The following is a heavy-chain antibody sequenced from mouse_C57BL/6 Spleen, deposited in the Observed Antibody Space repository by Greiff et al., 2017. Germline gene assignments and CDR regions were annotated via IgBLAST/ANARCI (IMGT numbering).Heavy chain of an antibody. D-gene: IGHD1-1*01. CDR1: GYAFSSYW. V-gene: IGHV1-80*01. Sequence: VQLQQSGAELVKPGASVKISCKASGYAFSSYWMNWVKQRPGKGLEWIGQIYPGDGDTNYNGKFKGKATLTADKYSSTAYMQLSSLTAEDSAVYFCARRLLYDSSSYYYAMDYWGQGTSVTVSS. CDR2: IYPGDGDT. CDR3: ARRLLYDSSSYYYAMDY. J-gene: IGHJ4*01.